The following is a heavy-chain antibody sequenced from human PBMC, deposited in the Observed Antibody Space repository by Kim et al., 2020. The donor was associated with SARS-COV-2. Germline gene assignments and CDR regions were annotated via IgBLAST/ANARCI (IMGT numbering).Heavy chain of an antibody. D-gene: IGHD4-17*01. J-gene: IGHJ4*02. V-gene: IGHV1-46*01. Sequence: RYTQKFQGRVTLTRDTSTSTVYMELSSLRSEDTAMYYCAREGGHYGDSEYWGQGTLVTVSS. CDR3: AREGGHYGDSEY.